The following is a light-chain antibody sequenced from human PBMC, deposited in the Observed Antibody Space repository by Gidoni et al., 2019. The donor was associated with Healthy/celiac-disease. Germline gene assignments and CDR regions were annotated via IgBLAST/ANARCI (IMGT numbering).Light chain of an antibody. Sequence: EIVLTQSPGTLSLSPGERATLSCRASQSVSSSYLAWYQQKPGQAPRLLIYGSSSRATGIPDRFSVSGSGTDFPLTISRLEPEDFSVYYCQQYGSSPPYTFXXXTKLEIK. CDR2: GSS. CDR1: QSVSSSY. CDR3: QQYGSSPPYT. V-gene: IGKV3-20*01. J-gene: IGKJ2*01.